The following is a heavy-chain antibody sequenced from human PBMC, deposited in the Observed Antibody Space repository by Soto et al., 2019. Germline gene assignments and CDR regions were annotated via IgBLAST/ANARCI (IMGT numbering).Heavy chain of an antibody. V-gene: IGHV5-10-1*01. J-gene: IGHJ5*02. CDR3: ARAKLPWFDP. Sequence: GESLKISCQGSPYNVTKYWGTWVRQVPGKGLEWMGKIEVSDSYTNYNPSFQGHVTISSDVSTSTAFLQWSSLQASDTAIYFCARAKLPWFDPWGQGTLVTVSS. CDR1: PYNVTKYW. D-gene: IGHD2-15*01. CDR2: IEVSDSYT.